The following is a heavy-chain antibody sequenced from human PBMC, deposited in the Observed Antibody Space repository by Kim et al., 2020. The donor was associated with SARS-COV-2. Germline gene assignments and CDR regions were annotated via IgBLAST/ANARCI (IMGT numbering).Heavy chain of an antibody. CDR1: GGSISSGSYY. CDR3: ARDLSSSWFLPGYFDY. J-gene: IGHJ4*02. D-gene: IGHD6-13*01. V-gene: IGHV4-61*02. CDR2: IYTSGST. Sequence: SETLSLTCTVSGGSISSGSYYWSWIRQPAGKGLEWIGRIYTSGSTNYNPSLKSRVTISVDTSKNQFSLKLSSVTAADTAVYYCARDLSSSWFLPGYFDYWGQGTLVTVSS.